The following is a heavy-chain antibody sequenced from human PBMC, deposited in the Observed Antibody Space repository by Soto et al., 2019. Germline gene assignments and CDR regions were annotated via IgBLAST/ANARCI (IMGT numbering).Heavy chain of an antibody. CDR2: IYYSGST. J-gene: IGHJ4*02. Sequence: TLSLTCTVSGGSISSGGYYWSWIRQHPGKGLEWIGYIYYSGSTYYNPSLKSRVTISVDTSKNQFSLKLSSVTAADTAVYYCARVGYCSSTSCLTPFDYWGQGTLVTVSS. D-gene: IGHD2-2*01. CDR3: ARVGYCSSTSCLTPFDY. CDR1: GGSISSGGYY. V-gene: IGHV4-31*03.